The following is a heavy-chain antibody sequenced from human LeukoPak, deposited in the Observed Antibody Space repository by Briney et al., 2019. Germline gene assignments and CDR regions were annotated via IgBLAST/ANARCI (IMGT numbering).Heavy chain of an antibody. J-gene: IGHJ6*03. CDR1: GGTFSDNY. CDR3: ARAAPASGEHDFWSGYQSPKSCYYMDV. D-gene: IGHD3-3*01. CDR2: INRSGST. Sequence: DPSETLSLTCAVYGGTFSDNYWSWIRQPPGKGLEWIGEINRSGSTHYNPSLKSRLTISVDTSKNQFSLKLSSVTAADTAVYYCARAAPASGEHDFWSGYQSPKSCYYMDVWGKGTTVTVSS. V-gene: IGHV4-34*01.